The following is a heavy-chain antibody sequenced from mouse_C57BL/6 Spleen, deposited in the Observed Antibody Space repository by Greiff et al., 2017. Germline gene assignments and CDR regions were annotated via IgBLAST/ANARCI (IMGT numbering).Heavy chain of an antibody. CDR3: ARHGSGPVDY. Sequence: ESGPGLVKPSQSLSITCSVSGYSFTSCYYWYWIRQFPGNKLEWLGYISYDGNNNYNPSLKNRISITRDTSKNQFFLKLNSVTAEDTAAYYWARHGSGPVDYWGQGTTLTVSS. CDR1: GYSFTSCYY. J-gene: IGHJ2*01. CDR2: ISYDGNN. V-gene: IGHV3-6*01. D-gene: IGHD3-2*02.